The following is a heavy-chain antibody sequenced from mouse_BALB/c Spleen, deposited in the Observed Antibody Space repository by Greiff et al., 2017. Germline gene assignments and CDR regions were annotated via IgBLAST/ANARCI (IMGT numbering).Heavy chain of an antibody. D-gene: IGHD1-1*01. CDR2: IWAGGST. CDR1: GFSLTSYG. V-gene: IGHV2-9*02. Sequence: QVQLQQSGPGLVAPSQSLSITCTVSGFSLTSYGVHWVRQPPGKGLEWLGVIWAGGSTNYNSALMSRLSISKDNSKSQVFLKMNSLQTDDTAMYYCARNYYGSSPYAMDYWGQGTSVTVSS. CDR3: ARNYYGSSPYAMDY. J-gene: IGHJ4*01.